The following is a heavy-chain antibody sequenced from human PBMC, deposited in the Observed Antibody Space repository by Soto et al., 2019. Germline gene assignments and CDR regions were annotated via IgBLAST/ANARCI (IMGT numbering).Heavy chain of an antibody. CDR2: IYYSGGT. Sequence: SETLSLTCTVSGGSTRSSDKYWGWFRQPPGKGLEWIGTIYYSGGTHYGPSLKSRVTISIDTSSNHFSLRLSSVTAADTAVYYCARRVNDFWSGYYVSAFDPWGQGTLVTVSS. CDR1: GGSTRSSDKY. J-gene: IGHJ5*02. D-gene: IGHD3-3*01. CDR3: ARRVNDFWSGYYVSAFDP. V-gene: IGHV4-39*02.